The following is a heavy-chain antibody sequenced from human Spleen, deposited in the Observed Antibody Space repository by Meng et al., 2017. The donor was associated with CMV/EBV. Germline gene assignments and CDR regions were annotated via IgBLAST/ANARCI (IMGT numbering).Heavy chain of an antibody. CDR2: ISAYNGNT. J-gene: IGHJ4*02. CDR3: ARVEVGITSGDY. D-gene: IGHD1-26*01. CDR1: GYTFTNYG. Sequence: VQVVKSGAGVKMPGASLKVSCKASGYTFTNYGITWVRQAPGQGLEWMGWISAYNGNTNYAQTLQGRLTMTTDTSTSTAYMELRSLRSDDTAVYYCARVEVGITSGDYWGQGTLVTVSS. V-gene: IGHV1-18*01.